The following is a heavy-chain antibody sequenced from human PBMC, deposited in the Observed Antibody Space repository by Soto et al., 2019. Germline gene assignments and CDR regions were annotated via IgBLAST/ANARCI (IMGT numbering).Heavy chain of an antibody. CDR1: GGSISSGGYY. Sequence: QVQLQESGPGLVKPSQTLSLTCTVSGGSISSGGYYWSWIRQHPGKGLERIGYIYYSGSTYYNPSLKSRVTISVDTSKNQFSLKLSSVTAADTAVYYCARDGQAVTTSSFDPWGQGTLVTVSS. D-gene: IGHD4-17*01. J-gene: IGHJ5*02. CDR2: IYYSGST. CDR3: ARDGQAVTTSSFDP. V-gene: IGHV4-31*03.